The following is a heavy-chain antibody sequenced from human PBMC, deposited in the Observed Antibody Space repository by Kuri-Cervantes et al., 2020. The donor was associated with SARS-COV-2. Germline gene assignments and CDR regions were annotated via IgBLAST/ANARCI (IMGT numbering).Heavy chain of an antibody. D-gene: IGHD6-19*01. CDR1: EGTFSNYA. Sequence: SVKVSCKASEGTFSNYAISWVRRAPGQGLEWMGGIIPIFGIANNAQKFQGRVSITTDESTSTAYMELSRLRSEDTAVYYCTTDRSSGWPFDYWGQGTLVTVSS. J-gene: IGHJ4*02. V-gene: IGHV1-69*05. CDR3: TTDRSSGWPFDY. CDR2: IIPIFGIA.